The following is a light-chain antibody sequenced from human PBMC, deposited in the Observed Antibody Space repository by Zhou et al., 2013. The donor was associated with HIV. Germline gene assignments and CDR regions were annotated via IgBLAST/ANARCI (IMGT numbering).Light chain of an antibody. CDR3: QQSYSTSRGTWT. CDR1: RTIGPW. J-gene: IGKJ1*01. V-gene: IGKV1-39*01. Sequence: DVVLTQSPPTLSASVGDKVTITCRASRTIGPWLAWYQQKPGGAPKLLIYTASTLQSGVPSRFSGSGSGTDFILTISSLQPEDFATYYCQQSYSTSRGTWTFGQGTKVEIK. CDR2: TAS.